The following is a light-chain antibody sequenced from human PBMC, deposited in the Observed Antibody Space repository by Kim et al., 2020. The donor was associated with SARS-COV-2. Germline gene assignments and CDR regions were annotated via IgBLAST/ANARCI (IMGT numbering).Light chain of an antibody. Sequence: QSALTQPPSASGSPGQSVTISCTGTSNDVGAYNYVSWYQQHPGKAPKLMIYEVNKWPSGVPGRFSGSKSGNTASLTVSGLQAEDEADYYCSSFAGSRVVFGGGTQLTVL. J-gene: IGLJ2*01. CDR1: SNDVGAYNY. CDR3: SSFAGSRVV. V-gene: IGLV2-8*01. CDR2: EVN.